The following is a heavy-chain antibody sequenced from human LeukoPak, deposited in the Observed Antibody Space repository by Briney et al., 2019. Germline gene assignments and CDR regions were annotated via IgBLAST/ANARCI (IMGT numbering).Heavy chain of an antibody. Sequence: ASVKVSCKASGYTFTSYDINWVRQATGQGLEWMGWMNPNSGNTGYAQKFQGRVTITADKSTSTAYMELSSLRSEDTAVYYCASLAAAGHFDYWGQGTLVTVSS. J-gene: IGHJ4*02. D-gene: IGHD6-13*01. V-gene: IGHV1-8*01. CDR3: ASLAAAGHFDY. CDR1: GYTFTSYD. CDR2: MNPNSGNT.